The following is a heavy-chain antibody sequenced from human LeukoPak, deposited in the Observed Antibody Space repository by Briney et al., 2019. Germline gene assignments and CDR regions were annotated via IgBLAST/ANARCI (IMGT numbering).Heavy chain of an antibody. Sequence: GGSLRLSCAASGFTFSSYAMSWVRQAPEKGLEWVSTIGSSGGSTYYADSVKGRFTISRDNSNHTLYVQMNSLRAEDTAVYYCAKSRGNVIVVVDYWGQGTLVTVSS. D-gene: IGHD3-22*01. J-gene: IGHJ4*02. CDR2: IGSSGGST. V-gene: IGHV3-23*01. CDR3: AKSRGNVIVVVDY. CDR1: GFTFSSYA.